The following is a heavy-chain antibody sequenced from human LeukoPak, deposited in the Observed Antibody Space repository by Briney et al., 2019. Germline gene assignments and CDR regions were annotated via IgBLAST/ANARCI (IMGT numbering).Heavy chain of an antibody. CDR1: EFTFSSYT. CDR3: ARVYKTSRYDVFDV. V-gene: IGHV3-30*10. D-gene: IGHD1-14*01. CDR2: ISSDGHNE. J-gene: IGHJ3*01. Sequence: PGGSLRLSCTGSEFTFSSYTLHWVRQAPGQGLEWVTQISSDGHNEVYRDSVKGRFTVSRDNSLATLYLQMNNLRAEDTALYYCARVYKTSRYDVFDVWGQGTMVIVSS.